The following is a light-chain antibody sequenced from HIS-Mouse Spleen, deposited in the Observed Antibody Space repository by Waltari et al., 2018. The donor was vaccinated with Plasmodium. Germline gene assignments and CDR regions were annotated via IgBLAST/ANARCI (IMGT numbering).Light chain of an antibody. CDR1: QRISSY. J-gene: IGKJ1*01. V-gene: IGKV1-39*01. CDR2: AAS. Sequence: DIQMTQSPSSLSASVGDRVTITCRASQRISSYLNWYQQKPGKAPKLLIYAASRLQSGVPSRFSGSGSVTDFTLTISSLQPEDFATYYCQQSYSTWTFGQGTKVEIK. CDR3: QQSYSTWT.